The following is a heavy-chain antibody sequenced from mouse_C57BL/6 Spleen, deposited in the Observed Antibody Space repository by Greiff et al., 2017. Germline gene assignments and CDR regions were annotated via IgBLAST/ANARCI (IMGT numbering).Heavy chain of an antibody. J-gene: IGHJ1*03. Sequence: QVQLQQSGAELVKPGASVKISCKTSGYAFSSYWMNWVKQWPGKGLEWIGQIYPGDGDTNYNGKFKGKATLTADKSSSTAYMQLSSLTSEDSAVYFCARASLTTVVARWYFEVWGTGTTVTVSS. D-gene: IGHD1-1*01. CDR3: ARASLTTVVARWYFEV. V-gene: IGHV1-80*01. CDR1: GYAFSSYW. CDR2: IYPGDGDT.